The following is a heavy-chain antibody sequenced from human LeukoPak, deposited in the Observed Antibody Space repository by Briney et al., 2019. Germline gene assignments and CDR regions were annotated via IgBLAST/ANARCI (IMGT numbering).Heavy chain of an antibody. Sequence: SETLSLTCTVSGDSITRRSYFWAWIRQRPGKGLEWIGSVYYTGNTYYNPSLKSRVTISLATSDNQVSLTVSSVTAADTATYFCARHEPSSFYYESRGNWFDPWGQGALVTVSS. CDR3: ARHEPSSFYYESRGNWFDP. V-gene: IGHV4-39*01. J-gene: IGHJ5*02. CDR2: VYYTGNT. D-gene: IGHD3-22*01. CDR1: GDSITRRSYF.